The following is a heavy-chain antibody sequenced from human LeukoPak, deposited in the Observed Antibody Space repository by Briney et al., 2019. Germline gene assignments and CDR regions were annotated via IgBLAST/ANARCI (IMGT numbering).Heavy chain of an antibody. V-gene: IGHV3-23*01. Sequence: GGSLRLSCAASGFTFSSYAMSWVRQAPGKGLEWVSNFSGTSSTSYADAVKGRVTISRDNSKNTLYLQLNSLRAEDTAVYYCAKLKQWQPQRYFFEYWGQGALVTVAS. J-gene: IGHJ4*02. D-gene: IGHD6-19*01. CDR1: GFTFSSYA. CDR2: FSGTSST. CDR3: AKLKQWQPQRYFFEY.